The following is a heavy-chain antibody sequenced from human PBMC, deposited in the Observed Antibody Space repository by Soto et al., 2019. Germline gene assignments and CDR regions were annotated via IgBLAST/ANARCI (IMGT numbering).Heavy chain of an antibody. V-gene: IGHV3-73*01. CDR2: IRSKANSYAT. D-gene: IGHD2-15*01. CDR1: GFTFSGSA. Sequence: PGGSLRLSCAASGFTFSGSAMHWVRQASGKGLEWVGRIRSKANSYATAYAASVKGRFTISRDDSKNTAYLQMNSLKTEDTAVYYFTRPASGGKDYWGQGTLVTVSS. J-gene: IGHJ4*02. CDR3: TRPASGGKDY.